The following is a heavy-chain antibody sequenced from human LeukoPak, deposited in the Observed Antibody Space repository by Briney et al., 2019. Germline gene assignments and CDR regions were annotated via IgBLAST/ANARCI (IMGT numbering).Heavy chain of an antibody. J-gene: IGHJ4*02. CDR3: AKDRVAVAGTPLYYFDY. CDR1: GFTFSSYA. D-gene: IGHD6-19*01. Sequence: GRSLRLSCAASGFTFSSYAMSWVRQAPGKGLEWVSAISGSGGSTYYADSVKGRFTISRDNSKNTLYLQMNSLRAEDTAVYYCAKDRVAVAGTPLYYFDYWGQGTLVTVSS. CDR2: ISGSGGST. V-gene: IGHV3-23*01.